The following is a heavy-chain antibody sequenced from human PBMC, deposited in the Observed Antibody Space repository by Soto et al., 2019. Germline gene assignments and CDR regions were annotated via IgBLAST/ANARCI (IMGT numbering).Heavy chain of an antibody. D-gene: IGHD1-26*01. V-gene: IGHV3-11*01. CDR2: MSGGGSTI. Sequence: QVQLVESGGGLVEPGGALRLSCAASGFTFSDYHMTWIRQAPGKGLEWLSYMSGGGSTIYYADSVKGRFTISRDNAKNSLYLQMNSLRADDTAVYCCARCVHRAWDLPDYWGQGTLVTVSS. J-gene: IGHJ4*02. CDR3: ARCVHRAWDLPDY. CDR1: GFTFSDYH.